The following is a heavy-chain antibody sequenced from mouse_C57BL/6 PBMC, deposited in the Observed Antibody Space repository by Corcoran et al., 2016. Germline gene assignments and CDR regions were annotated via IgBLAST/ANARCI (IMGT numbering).Heavy chain of an antibody. CDR2: INTYSGVP. D-gene: IGHD2-4*01. CDR1: GDNFTTYG. J-gene: IGHJ4*01. Sequence: QIQLVQSGPELKKPGETVKNSCQHSGDNFTTYGMSWVKQVPGKGVKWMGWINTYSGVPTYADDFKGRFDFSLDTTARTAYLQINNLKNEDTATYFCARDWSYDYENAMDYWGQGTSVTVSS. CDR3: ARDWSYDYENAMDY. V-gene: IGHV9-3*01.